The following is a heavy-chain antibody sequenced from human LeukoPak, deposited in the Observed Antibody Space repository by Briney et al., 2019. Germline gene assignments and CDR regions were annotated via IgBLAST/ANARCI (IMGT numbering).Heavy chain of an antibody. Sequence: GGSLRLSCAASGFTFSNYSMNWVRQAPGKGLEWVSSISSSSSYIFYADSVKGRFTISRDNAKHSLYLQMNSLRAEETTVYFCARDEIGVTTRGKYYSYMDVWGKGTTVTVSS. V-gene: IGHV3-21*01. D-gene: IGHD5-12*01. J-gene: IGHJ6*03. CDR1: GFTFSNYS. CDR2: ISSSSSYI. CDR3: ARDEIGVTTRGKYYSYMDV.